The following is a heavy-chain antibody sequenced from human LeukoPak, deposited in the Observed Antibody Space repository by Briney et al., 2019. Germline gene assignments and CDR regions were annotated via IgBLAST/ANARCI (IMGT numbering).Heavy chain of an antibody. CDR2: INHSGST. Sequence: PSETLSLTCAVYGGSFSGYYWSWIRQPPGKGLEWIGEINHSGSTNYNPSLKSRVTISVDTSKNPFSLKLCSVTAADTAVYYCARGYPGYCSGGSCPPGYWGQGTLVTVSS. CDR1: GGSFSGYY. CDR3: ARGYPGYCSGGSCPPGY. D-gene: IGHD2-15*01. J-gene: IGHJ4*02. V-gene: IGHV4-34*01.